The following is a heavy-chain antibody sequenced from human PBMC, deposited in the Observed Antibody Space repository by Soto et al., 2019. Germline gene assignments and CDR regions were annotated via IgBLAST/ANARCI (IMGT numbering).Heavy chain of an antibody. CDR3: ATRRPVFGLLLPRFGP. CDR2: LNTSGTT. CDR1: GGSISTYY. Sequence: SETLSLTCTFSGGSISTYYWNWLRHPPAKGTESIGRLNTSGTTTYNPSLMSRAAVSVDTSKNQFSLRSSSVTGAATAIYYCATRRPVFGLLLPRFGPWGQGPQVTVTS. J-gene: IGHJ5*02. D-gene: IGHD3-3*01. V-gene: IGHV4-4*07.